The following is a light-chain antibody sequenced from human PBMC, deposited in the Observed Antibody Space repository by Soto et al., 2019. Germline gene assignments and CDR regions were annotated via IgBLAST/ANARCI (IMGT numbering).Light chain of an antibody. Sequence: DIQMTQSPSTLSASVGDRVTITYRASQSISSWLAWFQQKPGKAPNLLIYKVSNLESGVPSRFSGSGSGTEFTLTISSLQPDDFATYYCQQYYSYSWTFGQGTKVEIK. CDR3: QQYYSYSWT. J-gene: IGKJ1*01. V-gene: IGKV1-5*03. CDR1: QSISSW. CDR2: KVS.